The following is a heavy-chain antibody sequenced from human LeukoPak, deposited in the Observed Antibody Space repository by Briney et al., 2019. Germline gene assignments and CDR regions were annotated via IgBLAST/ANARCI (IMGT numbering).Heavy chain of an antibody. CDR1: GGTISSYY. Sequence: KPSETLSLTCTVSGGTISSYYWNWIRQPPGKGLEWIGYIHSSGSTKYNPSLKSRVTISVDTSKNQFSLKLSSVTAADTAVHYCARWYSSGWAFDYWGQGTLVTVSS. V-gene: IGHV4-59*08. CDR3: ARWYSSGWAFDY. D-gene: IGHD6-19*01. J-gene: IGHJ4*02. CDR2: IHSSGST.